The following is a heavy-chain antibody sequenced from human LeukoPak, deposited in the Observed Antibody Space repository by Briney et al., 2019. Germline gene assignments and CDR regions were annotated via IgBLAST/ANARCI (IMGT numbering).Heavy chain of an antibody. D-gene: IGHD2-2*01. CDR1: GFPFSNYW. V-gene: IGHV3-7*01. CDR2: INQGGSGK. CDR3: ASSCSSTSCYYYFYGMDV. Sequence: PGGSLRLSCAASGFPFSNYWMTWVRQAPGKGLEWVANINQGGSGKYYVDSVKGRFTISRDNAKNSLYLQMNSLRAEDTAVYYCASSCSSTSCYYYFYGMDVWGQGTTVTVSS. J-gene: IGHJ6*02.